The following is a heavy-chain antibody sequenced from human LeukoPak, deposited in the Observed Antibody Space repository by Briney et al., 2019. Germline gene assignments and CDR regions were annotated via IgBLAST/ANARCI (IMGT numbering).Heavy chain of an antibody. V-gene: IGHV3-23*01. CDR2: ISGSGGST. D-gene: IGHD3-10*01. J-gene: IGHJ3*02. CDR1: GFTFSSYA. Sequence: GGSLRLSCAASGFTFSSYAMSWVRQAPGKGLEWVSAISGSGGSTYYADSVKGRFTISRDNSKNTLYLQMNSLRAEDTAVYYCAKGVHYYGSGSYDDAFDIWGQGTMVNVSS. CDR3: AKGVHYYGSGSYDDAFDI.